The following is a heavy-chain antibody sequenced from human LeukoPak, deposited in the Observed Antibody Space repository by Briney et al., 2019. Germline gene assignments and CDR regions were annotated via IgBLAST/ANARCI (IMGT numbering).Heavy chain of an antibody. V-gene: IGHV4-59*08. Sequence: SETLSLTCSVSGDSISRHYWSWIRQPPGKGLEWIGYISYSGNTRYNPSFQSRVTISMEMSKTHFSLKLTPVTAADTAVYYCTRLLNNDNAGDPDTFDIWGPGTMVTVSS. CDR3: TRLLNNDNAGDPDTFDI. J-gene: IGHJ3*02. CDR1: GDSISRHY. D-gene: IGHD4-17*01. CDR2: ISYSGNT.